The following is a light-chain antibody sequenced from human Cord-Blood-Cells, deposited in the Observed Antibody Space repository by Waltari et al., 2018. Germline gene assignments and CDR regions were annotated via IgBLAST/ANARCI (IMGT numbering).Light chain of an antibody. CDR2: WAS. Sequence: DIVMTQSPDSLAVSLGERATINCKSSQSVLYSSNNKNYLAWYQQKPGQPPKLLIYWASTREAGVPDRFSGSGSWTEFTLTISSLQSEDVAVYYCQQDYSTPYTFGQGTKLEIK. CDR3: QQDYSTPYT. J-gene: IGKJ2*01. CDR1: QSVLYSSNNKNY. V-gene: IGKV4-1*01.